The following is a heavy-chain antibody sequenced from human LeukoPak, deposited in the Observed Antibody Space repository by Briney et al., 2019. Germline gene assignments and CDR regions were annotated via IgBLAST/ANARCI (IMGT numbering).Heavy chain of an antibody. CDR2: INSEGSST. CDR3: ARAPGYFDCLLEEYFDY. V-gene: IGHV3-74*01. CDR1: GLTFSSYW. Sequence: GGSLRLSCAASGLTFSSYWIHWVRQAPGKGLVCVSRINSEGSSTSYADSVKGRFTISRDNAKNTLYLQMNSLRAEDTAVYYCARAPGYFDCLLEEYFDYWGQGTLVTVSS. J-gene: IGHJ4*02. D-gene: IGHD3-9*01.